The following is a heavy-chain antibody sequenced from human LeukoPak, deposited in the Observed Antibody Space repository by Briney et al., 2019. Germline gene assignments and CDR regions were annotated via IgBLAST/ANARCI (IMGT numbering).Heavy chain of an antibody. V-gene: IGHV4-61*01. CDR3: ARDLGGSGSYRGLAFDI. Sequence: SETLSLTCTVSGGSVSSGSYYWSWIRQPPGKGLEWIGYIYYSGSTNYNPSLKSRVTLSVDTSKNQFSLKLSSVTAADTAVYYCARDLGGSGSYRGLAFDIWGQGTMVTVSS. CDR1: GGSVSSGSYY. J-gene: IGHJ3*02. D-gene: IGHD3-10*01. CDR2: IYYSGST.